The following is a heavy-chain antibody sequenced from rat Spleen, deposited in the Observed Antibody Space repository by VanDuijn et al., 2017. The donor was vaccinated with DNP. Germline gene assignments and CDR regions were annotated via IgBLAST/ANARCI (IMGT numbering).Heavy chain of an antibody. CDR3: AGRPPPTRGPFDY. V-gene: IGHV5S14*01. Sequence: EVQLVETGGGLVQPGRSLKLSCTASGFTFSDFGMAWVRQTPTTGLEWVASISTGGNYTYYRDSVKGRVTISRDNAKSTLYLQMDSLRSEDTATYYCAGRPPPTRGPFDYWGQGVTVTVSS. D-gene: IGHD1-4*01. CDR2: ISTGGNYT. CDR1: GFTFSDFG. J-gene: IGHJ2*01.